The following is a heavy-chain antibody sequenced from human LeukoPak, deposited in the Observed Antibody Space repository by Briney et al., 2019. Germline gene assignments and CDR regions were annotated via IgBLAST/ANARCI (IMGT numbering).Heavy chain of an antibody. V-gene: IGHV1-69*13. J-gene: IGHJ4*02. CDR1: GYTFTNNY. CDR2: IIPIFGTA. D-gene: IGHD4-17*01. Sequence: GASVKVSCKASGYTFTNNYLHWVRQAPGQGLEWMGGIIPIFGTANYAQKFQGRVTITADESTSTAYMELSSLRSEDTAVYYCARERGYGSEGGYFDYWGQGTLVTVSS. CDR3: ARERGYGSEGGYFDY.